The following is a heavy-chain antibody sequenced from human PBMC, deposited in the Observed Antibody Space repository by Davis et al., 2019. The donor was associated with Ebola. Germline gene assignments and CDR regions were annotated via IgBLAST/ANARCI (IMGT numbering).Heavy chain of an antibody. CDR1: GGSISSYY. CDR2: IYYSGST. J-gene: IGHJ4*02. Sequence: MPSETLSLTCTVSGGSISSYYWSWIRQPPGKGLEWNGYIYYSGSTNYNPSLKSRVTISVDTSKNQFSLKLSSVTAADTAVYYCARGRLLWFGELSVLFDYWGQGTLVTVSS. CDR3: ARGRLLWFGELSVLFDY. D-gene: IGHD3-10*01. V-gene: IGHV4-59*01.